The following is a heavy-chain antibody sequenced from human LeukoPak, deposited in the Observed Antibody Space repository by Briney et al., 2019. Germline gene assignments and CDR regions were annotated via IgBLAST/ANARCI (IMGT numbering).Heavy chain of an antibody. D-gene: IGHD6-13*01. J-gene: IGHJ4*02. Sequence: SETLSLTCTVSGGSLSSYYWSWIRQPAGKGLEWIGRIYTSGSTNYNPSLKSRVTMSVDTSKNQFSLKLSSVTAADTAVYYCARTQQLVTPFDYWGQGTLVTVSS. CDR1: GGSLSSYY. CDR2: IYTSGST. CDR3: ARTQQLVTPFDY. V-gene: IGHV4-4*07.